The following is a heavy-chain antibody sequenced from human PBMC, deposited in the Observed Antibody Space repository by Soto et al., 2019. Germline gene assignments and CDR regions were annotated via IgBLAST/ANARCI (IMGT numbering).Heavy chain of an antibody. CDR2: INPSGGST. CDR1: GYTFTSYY. D-gene: IGHD3-3*01. J-gene: IGHJ5*02. V-gene: IGHV1-46*01. Sequence: ASVKVSCKASGYTFTSYYMHWVRQAPGQGLEWMGIINPSGGSTSYAQKFQGRVTMTRNTSTSTVYMELSSLRSEDTAVYYCARGLLDSIFGVVISNLFDPWGQGTLVTVSS. CDR3: ARGLLDSIFGVVISNLFDP.